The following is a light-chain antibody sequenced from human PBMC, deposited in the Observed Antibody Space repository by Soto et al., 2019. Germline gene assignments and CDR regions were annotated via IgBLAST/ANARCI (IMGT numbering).Light chain of an antibody. V-gene: IGLV1-44*01. CDR1: SSNIGSNT. J-gene: IGLJ2*01. CDR2: SNN. Sequence: QSVLTQPPSASGTPGQSVIISCSGSSSNIGSNTVNWYQQLPGSAPRVVMYSNNQRPSGVPARFSGSRSGTSASLAIRGLQSEDEDDYYCAAWDSSLNGVLFGGGTKLTVL. CDR3: AAWDSSLNGVL.